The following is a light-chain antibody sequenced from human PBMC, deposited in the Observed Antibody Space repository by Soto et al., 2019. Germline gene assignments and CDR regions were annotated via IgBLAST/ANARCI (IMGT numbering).Light chain of an antibody. Sequence: AIRMTQSPSSFSASTGDRVTITCRASQGISSYLAWYQQKPGKAPKLLIYDASSLESGVPSRFSGSGSGTEFTLTISSLQPDDFATYYCQQYNSYSGTFGQGTKVEIK. J-gene: IGKJ1*01. CDR2: DAS. V-gene: IGKV1-8*01. CDR3: QQYNSYSGT. CDR1: QGISSY.